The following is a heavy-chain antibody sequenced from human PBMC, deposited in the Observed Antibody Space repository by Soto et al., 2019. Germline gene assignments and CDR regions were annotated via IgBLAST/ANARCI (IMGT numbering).Heavy chain of an antibody. V-gene: IGHV3-33*01. J-gene: IGHJ6*02. D-gene: IGHD6-13*01. Sequence: GGSLRLSCVASGFTFSSYGMHWVRQAPGKGLEWVAVIWYDGSNKYYADSVKGRFTISRDNSKNTLYLQMNSLRAEDTAVYYCARDRRSSWYDSYYYYGMDVWGQGTTVTVSS. CDR3: ARDRRSSWYDSYYYYGMDV. CDR2: IWYDGSNK. CDR1: GFTFSSYG.